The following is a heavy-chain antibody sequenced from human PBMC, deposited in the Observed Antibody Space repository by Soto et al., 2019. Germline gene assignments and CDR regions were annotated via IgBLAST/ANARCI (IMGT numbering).Heavy chain of an antibody. CDR1: GYTFTSYC. J-gene: IGHJ4*02. Sequence: QVQLVQSGAEVKKPGASVKVSCKASGYTFTSYCISWVRQAPGQGLEWLGWISAYNGNTNYAQKLQGRVTMTADPSTSTAHMPLRSLRSDDTAVYYCAREGESITGTTAPFDYWGQGTLVTVSS. V-gene: IGHV1-18*04. CDR3: AREGESITGTTAPFDY. D-gene: IGHD1-7*01. CDR2: ISAYNGNT.